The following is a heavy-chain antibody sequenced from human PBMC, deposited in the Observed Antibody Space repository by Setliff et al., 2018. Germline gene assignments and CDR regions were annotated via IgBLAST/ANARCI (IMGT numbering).Heavy chain of an antibody. V-gene: IGHV4-38-2*01. D-gene: IGHD2-2*01. CDR2: IYYSGTT. CDR3: ARTSTGRYFDF. J-gene: IGHJ2*01. Sequence: SETLSLTCAVSDFSVGHVYCWGWIRQPPGRGLEWIANIYYSGTTHYSPSFESRVTMSVDTSKNQVSLKLSSVTAADTALYYCARTSTGRYFDFWGHGTLVTVSS. CDR1: DFSVGHVYC.